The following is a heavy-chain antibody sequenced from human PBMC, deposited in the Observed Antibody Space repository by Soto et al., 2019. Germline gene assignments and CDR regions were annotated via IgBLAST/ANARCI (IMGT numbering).Heavy chain of an antibody. J-gene: IGHJ4*02. Sequence: SVKVSCKASGYTFTNNPMHLVRQAPGQRLEWMGWINAGNGDTKYSQKFQGRVSITRDTSASIAYMEVSSLTSEDTAVYYCARDDSGLLGYWGQGTLVTVSS. D-gene: IGHD3-10*01. CDR1: GYTFTNNP. CDR2: INAGNGDT. CDR3: ARDDSGLLGY. V-gene: IGHV1-3*01.